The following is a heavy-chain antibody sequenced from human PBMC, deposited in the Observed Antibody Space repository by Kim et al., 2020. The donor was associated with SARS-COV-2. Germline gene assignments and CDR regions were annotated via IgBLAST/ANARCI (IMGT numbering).Heavy chain of an antibody. J-gene: IGHJ4*02. V-gene: IGHV1-2*02. CDR3: ASLYSSSWKEDY. CDR1: GYTFTGYY. Sequence: ASVKVSCKASGYTFTGYYMHWVRQAPGQGLEWMGWINPNSGGTNYSQKFQGRVTMTRDTSISTAYMELSRLRSDDTAVYYCASLYSSSWKEDYWGQGTLVTVSS. D-gene: IGHD6-13*01. CDR2: INPNSGGT.